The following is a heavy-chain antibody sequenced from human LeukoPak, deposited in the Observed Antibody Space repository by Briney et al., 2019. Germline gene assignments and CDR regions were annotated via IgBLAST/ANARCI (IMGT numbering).Heavy chain of an antibody. J-gene: IGHJ6*03. V-gene: IGHV5-51*01. D-gene: IGHD6-13*01. CDR3: ARVHSSSGYYYYYMDV. CDR1: GYSFTSYW. Sequence: GESLKISCKGSGYSFTSYWIGWVRQMPGKGLEWMGIIYPGDSDTRYSPSFQGQVTISADKSISTAYLQWSSLKASDTAMYYCARVHSSSGYYYYYMDVWGKGTTVTISS. CDR2: IYPGDSDT.